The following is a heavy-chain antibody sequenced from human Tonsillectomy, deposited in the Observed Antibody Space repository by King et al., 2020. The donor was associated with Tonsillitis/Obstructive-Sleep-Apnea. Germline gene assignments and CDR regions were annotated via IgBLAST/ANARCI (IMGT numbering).Heavy chain of an antibody. CDR1: GYSFTSYW. Sequence: DVQLVESGAEVKKPGESLRISCKGSGYSFTSYWISWVRQMPGKGLEWMGRIDPSDSYTNYSPSFQGHVTISADKSITTAYLQWSSLKASDTAMYYCATTSPYILTGYYNVGNYYYDMDVWGQGTTVTVSS. CDR3: ATTSPYILTGYYNVGNYYYDMDV. CDR2: IDPSDSYT. D-gene: IGHD3-9*01. V-gene: IGHV5-10-1*03. J-gene: IGHJ6*02.